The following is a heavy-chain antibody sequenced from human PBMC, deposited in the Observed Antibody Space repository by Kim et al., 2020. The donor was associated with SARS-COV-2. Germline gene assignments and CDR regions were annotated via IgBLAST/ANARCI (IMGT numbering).Heavy chain of an antibody. D-gene: IGHD1-26*01. Sequence: STNYNPSLKSRVTISVDTSKNQFSLKLSSVTAADTAVYYCARSSGWDSGAWGQGTLVTVSS. V-gene: IGHV4-59*01. CDR3: ARSSGWDSGA. CDR2: ST. J-gene: IGHJ5*02.